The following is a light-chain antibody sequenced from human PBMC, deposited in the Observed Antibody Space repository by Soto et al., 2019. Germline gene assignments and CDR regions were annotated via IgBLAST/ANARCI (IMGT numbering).Light chain of an antibody. V-gene: IGKV3-20*01. CDR1: QSVSSSY. J-gene: IGKJ4*01. Sequence: EIVLTQSPGTLSLSPGARATLSCRASQSVSSSYLAWYQQKPGQPPRLLIYGASRRATGIPDRFSGSGSGTDFTLRISRVEPEDSAVYYCQQYGSSPTFGGGTKVDIK. CDR3: QQYGSSPT. CDR2: GAS.